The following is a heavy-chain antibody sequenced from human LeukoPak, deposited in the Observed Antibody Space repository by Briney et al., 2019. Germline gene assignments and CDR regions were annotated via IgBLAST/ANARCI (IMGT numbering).Heavy chain of an antibody. CDR2: ISTSGSII. D-gene: IGHD1-26*01. J-gene: IGHJ5*02. CDR1: GFTSSDHY. V-gene: IGHV3-11*04. CDR3: AKGLPAGGNP. Sequence: GGSLRLSCAASGFTSSDHYMSWIRQAPGKGPEWGSYISTSGSIINYADSVKGRFTISRDNAKNSLCLQMNSLRAEDPAVYSCAKGLPAGGNPWGQGTLVTVSS.